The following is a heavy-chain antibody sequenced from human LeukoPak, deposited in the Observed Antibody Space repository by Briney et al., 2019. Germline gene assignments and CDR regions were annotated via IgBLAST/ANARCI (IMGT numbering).Heavy chain of an antibody. J-gene: IGHJ4*02. D-gene: IGHD3-10*01. CDR3: ARDHGGVLVRGVIDY. CDR1: GFTFSSYA. Sequence: GGSLRLSCAASGFTFSSYAMSWVRQAPGKGLEWVAVISYDGSNKYYADSVKGRFTISRDNSKNTLYLQMNSLRAEDTAVYYCARDHGGVLVRGVIDYWGQGTLVTVSS. CDR2: ISYDGSNK. V-gene: IGHV3-30*03.